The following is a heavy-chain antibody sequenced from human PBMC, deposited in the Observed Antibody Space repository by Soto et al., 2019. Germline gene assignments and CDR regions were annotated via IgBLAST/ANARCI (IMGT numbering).Heavy chain of an antibody. J-gene: IGHJ2*01. CDR3: ARSGYSSGWYHWYFDF. V-gene: IGHV1-3*01. Sequence: ASVKVSCKASGYIFTNYAIHWVRQAPGQRLEWMGWINGGNGNTKYSQKLQGRVTITRDTSASTAYMDLSSLRSEDTAVYYCARSGYSSGWYHWYFDFWGRGTLVTVSS. D-gene: IGHD6-19*01. CDR2: INGGNGNT. CDR1: GYIFTNYA.